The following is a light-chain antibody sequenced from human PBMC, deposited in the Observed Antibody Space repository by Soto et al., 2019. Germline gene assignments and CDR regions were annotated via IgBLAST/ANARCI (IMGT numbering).Light chain of an antibody. Sequence: EIVMTQSPATLSVSPGESPTLSCRASQSVSNNLAWYQQKPGQAPRHLIYGSSTGATGIPARFSGSGSGTEFTLTISSLQSEDFAVYYCQQYNNWPLTFGGGTKVEIK. CDR2: GSS. V-gene: IGKV3-15*01. J-gene: IGKJ4*01. CDR1: QSVSNN. CDR3: QQYNNWPLT.